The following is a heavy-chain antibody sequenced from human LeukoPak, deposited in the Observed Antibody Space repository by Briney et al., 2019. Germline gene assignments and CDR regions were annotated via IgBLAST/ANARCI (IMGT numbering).Heavy chain of an antibody. J-gene: IGHJ4*02. V-gene: IGHV3-23*01. D-gene: IGHD5-24*01. CDR1: GFTFSSYA. Sequence: PGGSLRLSCAASGFTFSSYAMHWVRQAPGKGLEWVSAISGSGGSTYYADSVKGRFTISRDNAKNSLYLQMNSLRVEDTAVYYCAKEGRSLQTYWGQGTLVTVSS. CDR3: AKEGRSLQTY. CDR2: ISGSGGST.